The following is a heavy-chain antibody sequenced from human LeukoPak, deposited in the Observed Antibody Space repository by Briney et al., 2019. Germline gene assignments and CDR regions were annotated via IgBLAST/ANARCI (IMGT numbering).Heavy chain of an antibody. V-gene: IGHV3-74*01. Sequence: TGGSLRLSCAGSGFIFSGTWMHWLRQVPGEGPVWVSGMKSGGSEINYADSVKGRFTISRDNDRNTLHLQMNSLRVEDTAVYYCVKDHSGSGRAFDVWGQGTKVTVSA. D-gene: IGHD2-21*01. CDR3: VKDHSGSGRAFDV. J-gene: IGHJ3*01. CDR1: GFIFSGTW. CDR2: MKSGGSEI.